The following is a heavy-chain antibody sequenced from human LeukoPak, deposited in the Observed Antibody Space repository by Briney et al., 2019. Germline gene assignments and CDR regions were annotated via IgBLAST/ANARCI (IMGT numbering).Heavy chain of an antibody. D-gene: IGHD2-15*01. J-gene: IGHJ4*02. Sequence: KSSETLSLTCAVSGGSISSSNWWSWVRQPPGKGLEWIGEIYHSGSTNYNPSLKSRVTISVDKSKNQFPLKLSSVTAADTAVYYCARTECSGGSCSIDYWGQGTLVTVSS. V-gene: IGHV4-4*02. CDR3: ARTECSGGSCSIDY. CDR1: GGSISSSNW. CDR2: IYHSGST.